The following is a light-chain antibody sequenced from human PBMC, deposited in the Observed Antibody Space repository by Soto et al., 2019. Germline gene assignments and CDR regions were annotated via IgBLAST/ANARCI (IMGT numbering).Light chain of an antibody. V-gene: IGKV3-20*01. CDR2: GAS. J-gene: IGKJ1*01. Sequence: EIVLTQSPSILSLSPRSRSSLSFMASQKIISTVLAWYQQKPGQAPRLLIYGASSRTTGIPDRFSGIGSGTDFTLTISRLAPEDFAMDDCQPCGGPPTFGQGTKVDIK. CDR3: QPCGGPPT. CDR1: QKIISTV.